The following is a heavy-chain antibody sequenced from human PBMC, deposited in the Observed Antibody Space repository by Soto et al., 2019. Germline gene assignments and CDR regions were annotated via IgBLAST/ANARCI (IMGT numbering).Heavy chain of an antibody. J-gene: IGHJ6*02. V-gene: IGHV3-53*01. D-gene: IGHD3-10*01. CDR1: DFSVSSNY. CDR3: ATVHTHYYYYNGMDV. CDR2: IFRGGST. Sequence: QLVESGGGVIQPGGSLRLSCAASDFSVSSNYMSWVRQAPGKGLEWVAVIFRGGSTYYADSVQGRFTISRDSSENTLFLQMNSLRVEDTAVYYCATVHTHYYYYNGMDVWGPGTTVTV.